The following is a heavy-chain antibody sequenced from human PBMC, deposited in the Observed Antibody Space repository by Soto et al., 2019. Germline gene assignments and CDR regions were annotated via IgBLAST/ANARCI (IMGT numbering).Heavy chain of an antibody. D-gene: IGHD3-22*01. CDR2: INWNGGST. J-gene: IGHJ4*02. V-gene: IGHV3-20*04. CDR1: GFTFDDYG. CDR3: ARESVVYYYDSSGYYSKVDY. Sequence: GGSLRLSCAASGFTFDDYGMSWVLQAPGKGLEWVSGINWNGGSTGYADSVKGRFTISRDNAKNSLYLQMNSLRAEDTALYYCARESVVYYYDSSGYYSKVDYWGQGT.